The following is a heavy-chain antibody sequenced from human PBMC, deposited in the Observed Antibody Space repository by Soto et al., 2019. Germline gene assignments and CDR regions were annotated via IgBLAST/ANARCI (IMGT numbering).Heavy chain of an antibody. V-gene: IGHV3-23*01. CDR1: GFTFISYA. CDR3: ARDRATCDS. D-gene: IGHD1-26*01. Sequence: EVQLLQSGGGLVQPGGSLGLSCGASGFTFISYAMSWVRHVPGKGLEWISSISGSGANTWYAGSVQGRFIISRDNSKSKVSLHMSSLRVEDTSIYYCARDRATCDSWGQGTLVTVSS. CDR2: ISGSGANT. J-gene: IGHJ4*02.